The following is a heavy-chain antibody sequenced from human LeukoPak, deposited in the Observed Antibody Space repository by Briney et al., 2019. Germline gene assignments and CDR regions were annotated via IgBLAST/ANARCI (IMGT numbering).Heavy chain of an antibody. CDR1: GGYISSSNYY. CDR2: IFYSGST. V-gene: IGHV4-39*07. CDR3: ARDSGTTGEVKFDP. Sequence: SETLSLTCTVSGGYISSSNYYWVWIRQPPGKGLEWVASIFYSGSTYFNPSLKSRVTILVDTSKNQFSLNLISVTAADTAVYYCARDSGTTGEVKFDPWGQGTLVTVSS. J-gene: IGHJ5*02. D-gene: IGHD3-10*01.